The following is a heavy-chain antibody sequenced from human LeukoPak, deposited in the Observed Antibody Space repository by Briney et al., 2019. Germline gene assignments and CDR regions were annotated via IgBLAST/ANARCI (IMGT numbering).Heavy chain of an antibody. CDR3: ARKIRAYDSSGYYGFFDY. CDR2: IYSCGST. CDR1: GFTVSSNY. J-gene: IGHJ4*02. D-gene: IGHD3-22*01. V-gene: IGHV3-53*01. Sequence: GGSLRLSCAASGFTVSSNYMRWVRQAPGRGLEWVSVIYSCGSTYYADSVKGRFTISRDNSKKTLYLQMNSLRAEDTAVYYCARKIRAYDSSGYYGFFDYWGQGTLVTVSS.